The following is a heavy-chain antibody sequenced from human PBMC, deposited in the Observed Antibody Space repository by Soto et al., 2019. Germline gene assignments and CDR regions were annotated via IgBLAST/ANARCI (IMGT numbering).Heavy chain of an antibody. V-gene: IGHV1-18*04. Sequence: QVQLVQSGAEVKKPGASVKVSCKASGYTFTSYGISWVRQAPGQGLEWMGWISAYNGNTNYAQKLQGRVTMTTDTSTSTAYMELRSMRSDDTAVYYCARDLGVGSLLWFGELHYWGQGTLVTVSS. CDR2: ISAYNGNT. CDR1: GYTFTSYG. J-gene: IGHJ4*02. D-gene: IGHD3-10*01. CDR3: ARDLGVGSLLWFGELHY.